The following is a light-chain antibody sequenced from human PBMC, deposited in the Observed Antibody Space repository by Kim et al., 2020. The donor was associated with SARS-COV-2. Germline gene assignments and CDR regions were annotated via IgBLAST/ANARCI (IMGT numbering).Light chain of an antibody. V-gene: IGLV1-40*01. J-gene: IGLJ1*01. CDR1: SSNIGAGYD. Sequence: QPVLTQPPSVSGAPGQRVTISCTGSSSNIGAGYDVHWYQQLPGTAPKLLIYGNSNRPSGVPDRFSGSKSGTSASLAITGLQAEDEAEYYCQSYDSSLSGYVFGTGTQLTVL. CDR3: QSYDSSLSGYV. CDR2: GNS.